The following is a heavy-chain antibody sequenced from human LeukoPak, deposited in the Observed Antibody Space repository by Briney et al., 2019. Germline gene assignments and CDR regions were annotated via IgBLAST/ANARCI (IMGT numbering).Heavy chain of an antibody. D-gene: IGHD2-2*01. J-gene: IGHJ4*02. CDR1: GGTFISYA. V-gene: IGHV1-69*01. CDR2: IIPIFGTA. CDR3: ASDRRSTSDTFDY. Sequence: GSSVKVSCKASGGTFISYAISWVRQAPGQGLEWMGGIIPIFGTANYAQKFQGRVTITADESTSTAYMELSSLRSEDTAVYYCASDRRSTSDTFDYWGQGTLVTVSS.